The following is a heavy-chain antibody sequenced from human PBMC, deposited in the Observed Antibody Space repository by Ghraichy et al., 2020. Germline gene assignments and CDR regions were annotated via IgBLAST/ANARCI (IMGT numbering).Heavy chain of an antibody. Sequence: SQTLSLTCTVSGGSISSSSYYWGWIRQPPGKGLEWIGSIYYSGSTYYNPSLKSRVTISVDTSKNQFSLKLSSVTAADTAVYYCARLREQWLVQTETYYFDYWGQGTLVTVSS. D-gene: IGHD6-19*01. J-gene: IGHJ4*02. CDR2: IYYSGST. V-gene: IGHV4-39*01. CDR1: GGSISSSSYY. CDR3: ARLREQWLVQTETYYFDY.